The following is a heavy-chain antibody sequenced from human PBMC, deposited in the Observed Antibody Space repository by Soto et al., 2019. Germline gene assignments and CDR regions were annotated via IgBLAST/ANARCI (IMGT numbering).Heavy chain of an antibody. CDR2: INPNSGGT. CDR3: ARAFYLVGATRNDAFDI. CDR1: GYTFTGYY. J-gene: IGHJ3*02. V-gene: IGHV1-2*04. D-gene: IGHD1-26*01. Sequence: ASVKVSCKASGYTFTGYYMHWVRQAPGQGLEWMGWINPNSGGTNYAQKFQGWVTMTRDTSISTAYMELSRLRSDDTAVYYCARAFYLVGATRNDAFDIWGQGTMVTVSS.